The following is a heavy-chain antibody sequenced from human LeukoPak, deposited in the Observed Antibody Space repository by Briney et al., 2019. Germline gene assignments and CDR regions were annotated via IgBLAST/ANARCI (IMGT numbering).Heavy chain of an antibody. Sequence: GGSLRLSCAASGFTFSDYYMSWIRQAPGKGLEWVSYISSSGSTIYYADSVKGRFTISRDNAKNSLYLQMNSLRAEDTAGYYCARAPYTPHYYYYYYMDVWGKGTTVTVSS. CDR3: ARAPYTPHYYYYYYMDV. V-gene: IGHV3-11*01. CDR1: GFTFSDYY. D-gene: IGHD4-11*01. J-gene: IGHJ6*03. CDR2: ISSSGSTI.